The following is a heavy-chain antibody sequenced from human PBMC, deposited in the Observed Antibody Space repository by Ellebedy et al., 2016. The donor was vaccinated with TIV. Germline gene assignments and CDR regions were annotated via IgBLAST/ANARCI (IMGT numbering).Heavy chain of an antibody. V-gene: IGHV4-59*08. CDR2: ISYSGLT. J-gene: IGHJ3*02. CDR1: AGSISPYY. D-gene: IGHD3-10*01. CDR3: ATHGLAGYAFDI. Sequence: MPSETLSLTCTVSAGSISPYYWSWIRQPPGKGLEWIGYISYSGLTNYNPSLKSRVTISVDTSKNQFSLKLSSVTAADTAVYYCATHGLAGYAFDIWGQGTMVTVSS.